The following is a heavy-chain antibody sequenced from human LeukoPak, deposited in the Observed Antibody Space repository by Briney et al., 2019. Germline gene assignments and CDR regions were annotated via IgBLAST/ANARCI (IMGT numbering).Heavy chain of an antibody. CDR1: GGSIRSYY. CDR3: ARDQSAAGYWYFDL. CDR2: IYTSGST. D-gene: IGHD6-19*01. J-gene: IGHJ2*01. Sequence: SQTLSLTCTVSGGSIRSYYWSWMRQPAGKGLEWIGRIYTSGSTNYNPSLKSRVSMSVDTSKNQVSLKLSSVTAADTAVYYCARDQSAAGYWYFDLWGRGTLVSVSS. V-gene: IGHV4-4*07.